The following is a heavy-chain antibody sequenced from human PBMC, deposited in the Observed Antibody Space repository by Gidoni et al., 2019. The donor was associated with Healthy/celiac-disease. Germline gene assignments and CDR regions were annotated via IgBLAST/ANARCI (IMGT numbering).Heavy chain of an antibody. CDR3: AREGVDCTSANCYTLGEMDV. CDR1: GGYSSSNY. V-gene: IGHV4-4*07. D-gene: IGHD2-2*02. CDR2: IYISGAT. J-gene: IGHJ6*04. Sequence: QVQLQESGPGLVKPSETLSLTCKVAGGYSSSNYWSWSRQPAGKGLEWIGRIYISGATNYNPSLKSRATMSLDASQHQVSLKLSFVTAADTAVYYCAREGVDCTSANCYTLGEMDVWGKGTTVTVSS.